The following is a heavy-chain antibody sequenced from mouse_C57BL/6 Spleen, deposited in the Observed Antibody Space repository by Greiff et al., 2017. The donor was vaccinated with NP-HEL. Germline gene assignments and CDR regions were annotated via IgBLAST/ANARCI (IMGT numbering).Heavy chain of an antibody. CDR3: ARDGNYEGWFAD. V-gene: IGHV1-53*01. J-gene: IGHJ3*01. D-gene: IGHD2-1*01. CDR2: INPSNGGT. CDR1: GYTFTSYW. Sequence: QVQLQQPGTELVKPGASVKLSCKASGYTFTSYWMHWVKQRPGQGLEWIGNINPSNGGTNYNEKFKSKATLTVDKSSSTAYMQLSSLTSEDAAVYYCARDGNYEGWFADWGQGTLVTVSA.